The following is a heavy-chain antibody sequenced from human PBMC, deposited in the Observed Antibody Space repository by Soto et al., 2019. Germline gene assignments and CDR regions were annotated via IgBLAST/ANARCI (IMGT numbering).Heavy chain of an antibody. V-gene: IGHV3-33*01. CDR1: GFTFGTYG. CDR3: ARGRYSKSLGLYIDV. Sequence: QVQLVESGGGVVQPGKALRLSCAASGFTFGTYGMHWVRQAPGKGLEWVAMIWQDGRNDYYGDSVKGRFSVSRDNSKNTLSLQMSGLRAEDTALYYCARGRYSKSLGLYIDVWGQGTLVTVSS. J-gene: IGHJ4*02. D-gene: IGHD1-26*01. CDR2: IWQDGRND.